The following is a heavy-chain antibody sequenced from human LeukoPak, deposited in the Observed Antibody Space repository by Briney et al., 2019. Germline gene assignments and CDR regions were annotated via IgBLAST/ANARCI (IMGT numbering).Heavy chain of an antibody. CDR3: ARVLYSYLHYMDV. V-gene: IGHV3-48*03. D-gene: IGHD5-18*01. J-gene: IGHJ6*03. CDR2: ISSSGSTI. CDR1: GFTFSSYE. Sequence: GGSLRLSCAASGFTFSSYEMNWVRQAPGKGLEWVSYISSSGSTIYYADSVKGRFTISRDNAKNSLFLQMNSLRAEDTAVYYCARVLYSYLHYMDVWGKGTTVTVSS.